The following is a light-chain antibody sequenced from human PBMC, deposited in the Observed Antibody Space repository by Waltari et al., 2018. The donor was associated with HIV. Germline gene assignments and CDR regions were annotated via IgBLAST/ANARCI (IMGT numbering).Light chain of an antibody. V-gene: IGKV1-39*01. CDR3: QQSVTTPT. CDR1: RSVNSN. CDR2: DES. J-gene: IGKJ1*01. Sequence: DIQMTQSPSSLSASVGDRVTITCRASRSVNSNLNWYEQKPGKAPRLLIHDESSVRGGFPSRFSGSGSGTDFTLTISSLQSEDFATYYCQQSVTTPTFGQGTKVEIK.